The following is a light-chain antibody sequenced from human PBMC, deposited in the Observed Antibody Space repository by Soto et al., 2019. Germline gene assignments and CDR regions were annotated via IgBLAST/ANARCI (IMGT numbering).Light chain of an antibody. CDR1: QGISSY. CDR3: QQYYSYPLA. Sequence: AIRMTQSPSSLSASTGDRVTITCRASQGISSYLAWYQQKPGKAPKLLIYAASTLRSGVPSRFSGSGSGTDFTLTISCLQSEDFATYYCQQYYSYPLAFGHGTKVEIK. V-gene: IGKV1-8*01. CDR2: AAS. J-gene: IGKJ1*01.